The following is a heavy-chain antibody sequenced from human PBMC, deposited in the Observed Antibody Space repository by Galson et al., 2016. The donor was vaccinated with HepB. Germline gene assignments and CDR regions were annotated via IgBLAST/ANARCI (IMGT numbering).Heavy chain of an antibody. Sequence: SVKVSCKASGDSFNRYSISWVRQAPGHGLEWMGGIIPIFGTPDYAQKLRGRVIITADVSTSTSYMELSSLRFEGTAMYYCATLSYDVVTGYQYFFDHWGQGTLVTVSS. J-gene: IGHJ4*02. V-gene: IGHV1-69*13. D-gene: IGHD3-9*01. CDR1: GDSFNRYS. CDR3: ATLSYDVVTGYQYFFDH. CDR2: IIPIFGTP.